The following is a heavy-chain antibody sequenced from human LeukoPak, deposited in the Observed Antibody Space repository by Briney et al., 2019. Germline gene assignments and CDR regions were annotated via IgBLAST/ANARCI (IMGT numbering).Heavy chain of an antibody. J-gene: IGHJ6*02. CDR3: AREVTMVRGVMDV. CDR2: IIPILGIA. V-gene: IGHV1-69*04. Sequence: SVKVSCKASGGTFSSYAISWVRQAPGQGLEWMGRIIPILGIANYAQKFQGRVTITADKSTSTAYMELSSLRSEDTAVYYCAREVTMVRGVMDVWGQGTTVTVS. CDR1: GGTFSSYA. D-gene: IGHD3-10*01.